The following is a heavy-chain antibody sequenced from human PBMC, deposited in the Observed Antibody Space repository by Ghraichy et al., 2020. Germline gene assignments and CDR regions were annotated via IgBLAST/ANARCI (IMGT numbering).Heavy chain of an antibody. V-gene: IGHV3-7*04. D-gene: IGHD2-2*01. CDR2: IKQDRSEK. Sequence: GGSLRLSCAASGFTFSSYWMSWVRQAPGKGLEWVANIKQDRSEKYYVDSVKGRFTISRDNAKNSLYLQMNSLRAEDTAVYYCARAIVVVPAATLYWYFDLWGRGTLVTVSS. CDR1: GFTFSSYW. J-gene: IGHJ2*01. CDR3: ARAIVVVPAATLYWYFDL.